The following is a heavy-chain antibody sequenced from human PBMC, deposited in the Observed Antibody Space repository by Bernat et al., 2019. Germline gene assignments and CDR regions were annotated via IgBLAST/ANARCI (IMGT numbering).Heavy chain of an antibody. Sequence: QVQLVESGGGVVQPGRSLRLSCAASGFTFSSYGMHWVRQAPGKGLEWVAVIWYYGSNKYYADSVKGRFTISRDNSKNTLYLQMNSLRAEDTAVYYCARTGGGDAFDIWGQGTMVTVSS. CDR2: IWYYGSNK. D-gene: IGHD2-15*01. V-gene: IGHV3-33*01. CDR1: GFTFSSYG. J-gene: IGHJ3*02. CDR3: ARTGGGDAFDI.